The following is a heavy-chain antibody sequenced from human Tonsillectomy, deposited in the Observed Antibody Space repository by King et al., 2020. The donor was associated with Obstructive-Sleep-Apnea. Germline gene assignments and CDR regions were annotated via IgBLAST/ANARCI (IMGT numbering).Heavy chain of an antibody. J-gene: IGHJ4*02. D-gene: IGHD6-19*01. Sequence: VQLQQSGPGLVKPSQTLSLTCAISGDSVSSNSAAWTWIRPSPSRGLEWLGRTYYRSRWYDDYAVSVKGRITINPDTSKNQFSLQLNSVTPEDTAVYYCVRDSGIAVAGTLDYWGQGTLVTVSS. CDR1: GDSVSSNSAA. CDR3: VRDSGIAVAGTLDY. V-gene: IGHV6-1*01. CDR2: TYYRSRWYD.